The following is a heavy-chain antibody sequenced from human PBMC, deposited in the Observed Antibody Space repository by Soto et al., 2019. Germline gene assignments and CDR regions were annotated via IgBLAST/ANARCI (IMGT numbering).Heavy chain of an antibody. J-gene: IGHJ3*02. CDR2: ISSDGNNQ. V-gene: IGHV3-30*18. CDR3: AKERGVLDAFYI. CDR1: GFTSSSFV. D-gene: IGHD3-10*01. Sequence: QVQLVESGGGVVQPGTSLRLSCAASGFTSSSFVIHWVRQAPGKGLEWLAVISSDGNNQYYADSVKGRFTISRDNSKKPLYLQVNSLRAEDLGGYFCAKERGVLDAFYIWGPGTRVTVS.